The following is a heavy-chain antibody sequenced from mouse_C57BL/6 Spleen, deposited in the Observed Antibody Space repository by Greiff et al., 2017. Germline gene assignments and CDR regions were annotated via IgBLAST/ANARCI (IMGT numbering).Heavy chain of an antibody. CDR3: ARLGFDY. D-gene: IGHD3-3*01. V-gene: IGHV1-76*01. Sequence: VQLQQSGAELVRPGASVKLSCKASGYTFTDYYINWVKQRPGQGLAWIARIYPGSGNTSYNEKFKGKATLTAEKSSRPAYMQLSSLTSEVSAVYFCARLGFDYWGQGTTLTVSA. CDR1: GYTFTDYY. CDR2: IYPGSGNT. J-gene: IGHJ2*01.